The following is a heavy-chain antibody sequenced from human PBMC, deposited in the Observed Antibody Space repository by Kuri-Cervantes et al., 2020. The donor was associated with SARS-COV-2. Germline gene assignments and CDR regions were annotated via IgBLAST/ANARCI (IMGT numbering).Heavy chain of an antibody. CDR2: INAGNGNT. D-gene: IGHD3-3*01. CDR1: GYTFTSYA. V-gene: IGHV1-3*01. Sequence: ASVKVSCKASGYTFTSYAMHWVRQAPGQRLEWMGWINAGNGNTKYSQKFQGRVTITRDTSASTAYMELRSLRSDDTAVYYCARDGPGHYDFWSGYYNYYYYMDVWGKGTTVTVSS. J-gene: IGHJ6*03. CDR3: ARDGPGHYDFWSGYYNYYYYMDV.